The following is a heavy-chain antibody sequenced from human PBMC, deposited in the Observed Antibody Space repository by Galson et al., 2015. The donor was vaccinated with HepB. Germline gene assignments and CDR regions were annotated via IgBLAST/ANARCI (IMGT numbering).Heavy chain of an antibody. V-gene: IGHV1-2*06. Sequence: SVKVSCKASGYVFIGYYMHWVRQAPGQGLEWLGRISPNSGGTEYAQKFQDRVTMTSDTSSSTAYMELTRLTSDDAAIYYCAKGPTHRAAAGGTLFDWGQGTLVTVSS. CDR3: AKGPTHRAAAGGTLFD. CDR1: GYVFIGYY. J-gene: IGHJ4*02. CDR2: ISPNSGGT. D-gene: IGHD6-13*01.